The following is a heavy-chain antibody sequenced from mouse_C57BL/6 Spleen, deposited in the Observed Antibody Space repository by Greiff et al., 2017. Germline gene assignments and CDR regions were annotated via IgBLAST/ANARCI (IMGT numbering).Heavy chain of an antibody. CDR1: GYTFPDYI. V-gene: IGHV1-18*01. J-gene: IGHJ2*01. D-gene: IGHD4-1*01. Sequence: EVKLMEPGPELVKPGASVKMSCKASGYTFPDYIMDWVKQSHGKSLEWIGDINPNTGGTIYNQQFKGKATLTVDKSSSTAYMALRSLTSEATAVYDCARRNWSDYIDYWSQGTTLTVSS. CDR3: ARRNWSDYIDY. CDR2: INPNTGGT.